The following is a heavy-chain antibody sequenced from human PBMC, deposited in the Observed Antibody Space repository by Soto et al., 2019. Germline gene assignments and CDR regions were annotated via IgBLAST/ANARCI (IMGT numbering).Heavy chain of an antibody. V-gene: IGHV3-53*04. CDR3: ARRALNYGDQLDY. CDR1: GFTVSSNY. D-gene: IGHD4-17*01. CDR2: IYSGGST. J-gene: IGHJ4*02. Sequence: EVQLVESGGGLVEPGGSLRLSCAASGFTVSSNYMSWVRQAPGKGLEWVSVIYSGGSTYYADSVKGRFTISRHKSKNTLYLQMNSLRAEDTAVYYCARRALNYGDQLDYWGQGTLVTVAS.